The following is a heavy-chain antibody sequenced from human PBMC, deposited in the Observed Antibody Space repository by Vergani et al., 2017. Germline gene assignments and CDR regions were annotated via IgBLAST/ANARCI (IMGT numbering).Heavy chain of an antibody. D-gene: IGHD5-24*01. CDR2: IIPILGIA. Sequence: QVQLVQSGAEVKKPGSSVKVSCKASGGTFSSYTISWVRQAPGQGLEWMGRIIPILGIANYAQKFQGRVTITADKSTSTAYMVLSSLRSEDTAVYYWARVPERVATISYYYYGMDVWGQGTTVTVSS. CDR1: GGTFSSYT. V-gene: IGHV1-69*02. J-gene: IGHJ6*02. CDR3: ARVPERVATISYYYYGMDV.